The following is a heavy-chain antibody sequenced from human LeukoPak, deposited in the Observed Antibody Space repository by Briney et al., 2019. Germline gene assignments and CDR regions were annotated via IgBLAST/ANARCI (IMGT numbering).Heavy chain of an antibody. CDR1: GYTFTSYY. J-gene: IGHJ4*02. CDR3: ARDADGGYVRPLRY. CDR2: INPSGGST. Sequence: ASVTVSCKASGYTFTSYYMRWVRQPPGQGLEWMGIINPSGGSTSNAPKIQGRVTMTSDTSTRTVYMELSSLRSEAPVVYYCARDADGGYVRPLRYWGQGTLVTVSS. D-gene: IGHD5-12*01. V-gene: IGHV1-46*01.